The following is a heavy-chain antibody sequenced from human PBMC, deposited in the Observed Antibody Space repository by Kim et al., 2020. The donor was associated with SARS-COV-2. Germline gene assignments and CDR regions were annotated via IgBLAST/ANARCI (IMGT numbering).Heavy chain of an antibody. D-gene: IGHD3-9*01. CDR2: IKSKTDGGTT. J-gene: IGHJ4*02. CDR3: TTSLSTGDILTGYYREG. V-gene: IGHV3-15*01. Sequence: GGSLRLSCAASGFTFSNAWMSWVRQAPGKGLEWVGRIKSKTDGGTTDYAAPVKGRFTISRDDSKNTLYLQMNSLKTEDTAVYYCTTSLSTGDILTGYYREGWGQGTLVTVSS. CDR1: GFTFSNAW.